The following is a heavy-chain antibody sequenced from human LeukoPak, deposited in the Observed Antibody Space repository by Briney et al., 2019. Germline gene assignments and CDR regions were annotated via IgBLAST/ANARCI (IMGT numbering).Heavy chain of an antibody. V-gene: IGHV3-48*03. CDR1: GFIFSNYE. Sequence: GGSLRLSCAASGFIFSNYEMTWVRQAPGKGLEWVSYISGSGNTKYYADSVTGRFTISRDKAKNSMYLQMNSLRAEDTAVYYCARTLAGTTSFHYGMDIWGQGTTVTVSS. CDR3: ARTLAGTTSFHYGMDI. D-gene: IGHD1-7*01. J-gene: IGHJ6*02. CDR2: ISGSGNTK.